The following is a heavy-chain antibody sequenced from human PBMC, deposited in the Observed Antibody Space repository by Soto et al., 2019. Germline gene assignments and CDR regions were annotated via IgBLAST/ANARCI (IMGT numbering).Heavy chain of an antibody. CDR2: IYPGDSDT. CDR3: ARQNDYTATIGAFDI. CDR1: GYSFTSYW. J-gene: IGHJ3*02. D-gene: IGHD1-1*01. Sequence: GESLKISCKGSGYSFTSYWIGWVRQMPGKGLEWMGIIYPGDSDTRYSPSFQGQVTISADKSISTAYLQWSSLKASDTAMYYCARQNDYTATIGAFDIWGQGTMVTVSS. V-gene: IGHV5-51*01.